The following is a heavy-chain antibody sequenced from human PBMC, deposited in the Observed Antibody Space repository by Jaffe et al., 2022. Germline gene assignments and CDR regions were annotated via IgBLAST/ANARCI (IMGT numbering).Heavy chain of an antibody. V-gene: IGHV3-74*01. CDR3: ATGRNRGYSYGLAYFDY. D-gene: IGHD5-18*01. CDR1: GFTFSSYW. CDR2: INSDGSST. J-gene: IGHJ4*02. Sequence: EVQLVESGGGLVQPGGSLRLSCAASGFTFSSYWMHWVRQAPGKGLVWVSRINSDGSSTSYADSVKGRFTISRDNAKNTLYLQMNSLRAEDTAVYYCATGRNRGYSYGLAYFDYWGQGTLVTVSS.